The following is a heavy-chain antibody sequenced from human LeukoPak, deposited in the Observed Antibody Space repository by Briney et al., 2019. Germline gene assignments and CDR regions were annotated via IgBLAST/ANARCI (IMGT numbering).Heavy chain of an antibody. V-gene: IGHV4-59*01. CDR3: ARVDGYSSSEGYFDY. CDR1: GGSISSYY. CDR2: IYYSGST. J-gene: IGHJ4*02. D-gene: IGHD6-13*01. Sequence: KPSETLSLTCTVSGGSISSYYWSWIRQPPGKGLEWIGYIYYSGSTSYNPSLKSRVTISVDTSKNQFSLKLSSVTAADTAVYYCARVDGYSSSEGYFDYWGQGTLVTVSS.